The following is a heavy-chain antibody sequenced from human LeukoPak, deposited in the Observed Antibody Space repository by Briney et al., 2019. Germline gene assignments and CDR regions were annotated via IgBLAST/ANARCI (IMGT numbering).Heavy chain of an antibody. V-gene: IGHV3-53*01. CDR2: IYSGGSI. CDR1: GFTASDNH. CDR3: ALRTYSSSPSGFEI. J-gene: IGHJ3*02. D-gene: IGHD6-13*01. Sequence: GGSLRLSCAASGFTASDNHMNWVRQAPGKGLEWVSVIYSGGSIYYADSVKGRFTISRDNSKNTVYLQMNSLRAEDTAVYYCALRTYSSSPSGFEIWGHGTMVTVSS.